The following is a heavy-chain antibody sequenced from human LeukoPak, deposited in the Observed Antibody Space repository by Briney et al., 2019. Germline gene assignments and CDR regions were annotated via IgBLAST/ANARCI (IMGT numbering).Heavy chain of an antibody. CDR3: ARRRHILIAAAGYYFDY. J-gene: IGHJ4*02. CDR2: IDPSDSYT. V-gene: IGHV5-10-1*01. D-gene: IGHD6-13*01. CDR1: GYSFTSYW. Sequence: GESLQISCQGSGYSFTSYWISWVRQMPGQGLEWMGRIDPSDSYTNYSPSFQSHVTISADKSISTAYLQWSSLKASDTAMYYCARRRHILIAAAGYYFDYWGQGTLVTVSS.